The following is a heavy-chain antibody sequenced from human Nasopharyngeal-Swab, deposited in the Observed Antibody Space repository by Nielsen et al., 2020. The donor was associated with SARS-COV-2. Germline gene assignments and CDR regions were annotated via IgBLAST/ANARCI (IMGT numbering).Heavy chain of an antibody. V-gene: IGHV4-34*01. Sequence: SETLSLTCAVYGGSFSGYYWSWIRQPPGKGLEWIGEINHSGSTNYNPSLKSRVTISVDTSKNQFSLKLNSVTAADTAVYYCARDLSMIVVLIGTPSAFDIWGQGTMVTVSS. D-gene: IGHD3-22*01. J-gene: IGHJ3*02. CDR1: GGSFSGYY. CDR2: INHSGST. CDR3: ARDLSMIVVLIGTPSAFDI.